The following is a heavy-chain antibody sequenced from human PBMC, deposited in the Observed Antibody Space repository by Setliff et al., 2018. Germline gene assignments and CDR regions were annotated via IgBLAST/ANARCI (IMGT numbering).Heavy chain of an antibody. CDR3: VRAHVYCSGDCYPRYFDA. D-gene: IGHD2-21*01. V-gene: IGHV4-61*09. Sequence: SETLSLTCSVSGTSLDSIANGNQFWGWIRQPARKGLEWIGQIFMSGSTDYDPSFESRVTISLDMSKNQFFLDLPSVTAADTGVYYCVRAHVYCSGDCYPRYFDAWGQGTLVAVSS. J-gene: IGHJ5*02. CDR2: IFMSGST. CDR1: GTSLDSIANGNQF.